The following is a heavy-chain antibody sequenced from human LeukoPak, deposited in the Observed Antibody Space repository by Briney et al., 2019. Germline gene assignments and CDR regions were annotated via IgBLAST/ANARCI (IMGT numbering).Heavy chain of an antibody. V-gene: IGHV3-30-3*01. Sequence: GGSLRLSCEASGLTFSSHAMHWVRQAPGKGLEWVAVISHDGSDKHYTDSVKGRFTISRDNSRNTLYLQMNSLRAEDTAVYYCAREPGPGYFDYWGQGTLVTVSS. CDR2: ISHDGSDK. CDR1: GLTFSSHA. D-gene: IGHD1-14*01. J-gene: IGHJ4*02. CDR3: AREPGPGYFDY.